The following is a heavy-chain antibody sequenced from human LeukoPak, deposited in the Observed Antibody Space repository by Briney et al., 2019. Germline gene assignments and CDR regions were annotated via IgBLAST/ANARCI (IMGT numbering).Heavy chain of an antibody. CDR3: ARVTPDYSGASSFDY. CDR1: GFTFSSYS. Sequence: PGGALRLSCAASGFTFSSYSMNWVRQAPGKGLEWVSSISSSSSYTYYADSVEGRFTISRDNAKNSLYLQMNSLRAEDTAVYYCARVTPDYSGASSFDYWGQGTLVTVSS. J-gene: IGHJ4*02. V-gene: IGHV3-21*01. CDR2: ISSSSSYT. D-gene: IGHD4-11*01.